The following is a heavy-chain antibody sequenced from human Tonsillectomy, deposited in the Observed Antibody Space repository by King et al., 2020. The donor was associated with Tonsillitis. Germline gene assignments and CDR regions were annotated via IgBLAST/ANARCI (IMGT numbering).Heavy chain of an antibody. CDR1: GGSISSYY. D-gene: IGHD6-6*01. CDR3: ARPYSRSYWYFDL. Sequence: VQLQESGPGLVKPSETLSLTCTVSGGSISSYYWSWIRQPPGKGLEWIGYIYYSGTTKYNPSLKSRVTMSVDTSKNPFSLRLSSVTAADTAVYYCARPYSRSYWYFDLWGRGTLVTVSS. J-gene: IGHJ2*01. CDR2: IYYSGTT. V-gene: IGHV4-59*08.